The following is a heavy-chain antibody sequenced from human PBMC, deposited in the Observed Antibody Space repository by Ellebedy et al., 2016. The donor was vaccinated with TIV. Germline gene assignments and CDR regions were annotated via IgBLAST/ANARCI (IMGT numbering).Heavy chain of an antibody. CDR1: GGSISSSSYY. D-gene: IGHD2-15*01. J-gene: IGHJ4*02. V-gene: IGHV4-39*01. CDR2: IYYSGST. CDR3: MIVVVVAAQNTFDY. Sequence: MPSETLSLTCTVSGGSISSSSYYWGWIRQHPGKGLEWIGSIYYSGSTYYNPSLKSRVTISVDTSKNQFSLKLSSVTAADTAVYYCMIVVVVAAQNTFDYWGQGTLVTVSS.